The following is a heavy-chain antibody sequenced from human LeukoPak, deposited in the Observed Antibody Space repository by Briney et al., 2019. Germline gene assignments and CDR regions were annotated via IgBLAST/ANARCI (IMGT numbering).Heavy chain of an antibody. J-gene: IGHJ3*02. Sequence: QPGRSLRLSCAASGFTFDDYAMHWVRQAPGKGLEWVSHIGWNSGDTVYADSVKGRFTISRDNAKNSLYLQMDSLRADDTALYYCAEELRDAYNLQAFDIWGQGTMVTVSS. CDR3: AEELRDAYNLQAFDI. D-gene: IGHD5-24*01. CDR1: GFTFDDYA. CDR2: IGWNSGDT. V-gene: IGHV3-9*01.